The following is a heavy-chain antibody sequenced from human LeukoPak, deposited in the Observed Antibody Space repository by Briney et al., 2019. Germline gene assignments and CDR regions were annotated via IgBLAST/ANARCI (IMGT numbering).Heavy chain of an antibody. V-gene: IGHV3-48*03. J-gene: IGHJ5*01. Sequence: GGSLRLSCAASGFSFSNSEMNWVRQAPGKGLEWVSYISSGGSTIYYADSVKGRFTISRDNAKNSLYPQMNSLRADDTAVYYCASINNWVDSWGQGTLVTVSS. CDR1: GFSFSNSE. CDR3: ASINNWVDS. CDR2: ISSGGSTI.